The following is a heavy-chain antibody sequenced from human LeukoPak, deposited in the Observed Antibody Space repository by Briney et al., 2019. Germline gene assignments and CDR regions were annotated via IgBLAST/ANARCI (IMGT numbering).Heavy chain of an antibody. D-gene: IGHD3-22*01. J-gene: IGHJ4*02. CDR3: ARAGHNSNSGGYNF. CDR2: IDPYTVET. V-gene: IGHV1-2*02. CDR1: GYTFIDQF. Sequence: SVRLSSTLSGYTFIDQFLTSGPQSPGHHLESLGGIDPYTVETNYPQKFQGRVTMTRDTSISTAYMERNRLRSADPAVYYCARAGHNSNSGGYNFWGLGTLVTVSS.